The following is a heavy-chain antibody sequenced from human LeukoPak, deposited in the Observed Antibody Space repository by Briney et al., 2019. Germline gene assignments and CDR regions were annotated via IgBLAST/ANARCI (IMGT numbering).Heavy chain of an antibody. CDR2: INYRGST. J-gene: IGHJ4*02. CDR3: ARGRTTYDYVWGSYRPPDY. Sequence: SETLSLTCAVYGGSFSGYYWNWIRQPPGKGLEWIGEINYRGSTNYNPSLKSRVTISVDTSKNQFSLKLSSVTAADTAVYYCARGRTTYDYVWGSYRPPDYWGQGTLVTVSS. V-gene: IGHV4-34*01. D-gene: IGHD3-16*02. CDR1: GGSFSGYY.